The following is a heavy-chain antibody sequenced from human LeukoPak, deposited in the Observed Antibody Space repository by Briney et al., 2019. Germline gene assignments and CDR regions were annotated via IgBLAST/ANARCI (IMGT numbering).Heavy chain of an antibody. CDR1: GVSICGYY. V-gene: IGHV4-59*01. CDR3: ARVAYCGGDCYSFDY. D-gene: IGHD2-21*02. CDR2: ICYSVST. J-gene: IGHJ4*02. Sequence: SETLSLNCTVSGVSICGYYWRWLRQPPGKGLEGIAYICYSVSTNYNPSLQSRVTISADTSKKQFSLKLSSVTAADTAVYSCARVAYCGGDCYSFDYWGQGTLVTVSS.